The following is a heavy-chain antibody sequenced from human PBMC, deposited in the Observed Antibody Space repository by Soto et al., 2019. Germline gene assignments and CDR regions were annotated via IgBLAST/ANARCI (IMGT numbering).Heavy chain of an antibody. J-gene: IGHJ5*02. V-gene: IGHV1-69*06. CDR1: GGTFSSYA. Sequence: SVKVSCKASGGTFSSYAISWVRQAPGQGLEWMGGIIPIFGTANYAQKFQGRVTITADKSTSTAYMELSSLRSEDTAVYYCARDRTGTTILLWFDPWGQGTLVTVSS. CDR3: ARDRTGTTILLWFDP. D-gene: IGHD1-7*01. CDR2: IIPIFGTA.